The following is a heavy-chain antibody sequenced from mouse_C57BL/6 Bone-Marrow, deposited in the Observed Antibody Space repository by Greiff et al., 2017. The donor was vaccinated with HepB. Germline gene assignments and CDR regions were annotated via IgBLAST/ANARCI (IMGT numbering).Heavy chain of an antibody. CDR2: ISSGSSTI. CDR3: ARAITTGVARDWYFDV. J-gene: IGHJ1*03. CDR1: GFTFSDYG. Sequence: DVKLVESGGGLVKPGGSLKLSCAASGFTFSDYGMHWVRQAPEKGLEWVAYISSGSSTIYYADTVKGRFTISRDNAKTTLFLQMTRLRSEDTAMYYCARAITTGVARDWYFDVWGTGTTVTVSS. V-gene: IGHV5-17*01. D-gene: IGHD1-1*01.